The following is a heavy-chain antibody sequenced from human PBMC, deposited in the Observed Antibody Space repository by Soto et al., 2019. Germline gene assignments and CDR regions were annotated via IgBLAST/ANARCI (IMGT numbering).Heavy chain of an antibody. CDR2: IYDSESA. D-gene: IGHD6-6*01. V-gene: IGHV4-31*03. CDR3: ARASSSSSAADY. CDR1: GESISSGGYY. Sequence: QVQLQESGPGLVKPSQTLSLTCSVSGESISSGGYYWSWIRHHPGKGLEWIGYIYDSESAYYNPSLESGVTISMDTSKNHFAMRLSSVTAADTAVYYCARASSSSSAADYWGQGTLATVSS. J-gene: IGHJ4*02.